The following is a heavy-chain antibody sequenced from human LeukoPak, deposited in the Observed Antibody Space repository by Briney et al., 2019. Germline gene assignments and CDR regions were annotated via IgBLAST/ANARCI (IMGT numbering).Heavy chain of an antibody. CDR1: GYSFINYY. CDR2: LNPSGGST. D-gene: IGHD4-17*01. V-gene: IGHV1-46*01. Sequence: ASVKVSCKASGYSFINYYIHWVRQAPGQGLEWMGILNPSGGSTSLAQSFQGRVTLTRDMSTTTVYMELNSLRSEDTAIYYCARACEAVAGNYGVIDYWGQGTLVTVSS. J-gene: IGHJ4*02. CDR3: ARACEAVAGNYGVIDY.